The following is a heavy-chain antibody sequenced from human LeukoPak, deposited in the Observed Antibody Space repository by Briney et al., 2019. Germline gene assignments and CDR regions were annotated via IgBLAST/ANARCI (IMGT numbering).Heavy chain of an antibody. Sequence: GESLKISCKVSGDSFTNYWIGWVRQMPGKGVEWMGIIYPGDSDTKYSPSFKGEVIISGDKSISTAYLQWRSLKTSDTAIYYCVRPNRGALFDYWGQGTLVTVSS. CDR3: VRPNRGALFDY. D-gene: IGHD1-14*01. CDR1: GDSFTNYW. V-gene: IGHV5-51*01. J-gene: IGHJ4*02. CDR2: IYPGDSDT.